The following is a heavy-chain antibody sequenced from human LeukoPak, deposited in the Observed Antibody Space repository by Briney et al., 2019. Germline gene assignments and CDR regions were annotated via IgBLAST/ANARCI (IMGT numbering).Heavy chain of an antibody. D-gene: IGHD2-15*01. J-gene: IGHJ4*02. CDR3: ATTPDIVGVVAATSDY. CDR2: ISGSGGST. Sequence: GGSLRLSCAASGFTFSSYAMSWVRQAPGKGLEWVSAISGSGGSTYYADSVKGRFTISRDNSKNTLYLQMNSLRAEDTAVYYCATTPDIVGVVAATSDYWGQGTLVTVSS. V-gene: IGHV3-23*01. CDR1: GFTFSSYA.